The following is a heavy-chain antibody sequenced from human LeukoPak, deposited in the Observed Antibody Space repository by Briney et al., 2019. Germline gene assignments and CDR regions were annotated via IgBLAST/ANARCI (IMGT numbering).Heavy chain of an antibody. CDR3: TRDIRGVIRFFDY. CDR2: ISSSGSTI. Sequence: PGGSLRLSCAASGFTFSSYAMNWVRQAPGKGLEWVSYISSSGSTIYYADSVKGRFTISRDNTKNTLYLQMNSLRAEDTAVYYCTRDIRGVIRFFDYWGQGTLVTVSS. J-gene: IGHJ4*02. D-gene: IGHD3-10*01. V-gene: IGHV3-48*03. CDR1: GFTFSSYA.